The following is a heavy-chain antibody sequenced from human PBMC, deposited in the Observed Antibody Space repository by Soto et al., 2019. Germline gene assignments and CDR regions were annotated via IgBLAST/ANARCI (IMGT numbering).Heavy chain of an antibody. Sequence: GASVKVSCKASGYTFTSYGISWVRQAPGQGLEWMGWISANNGNTNYAQKFQGRVTMTTDTSTSTAYMELRSLRSDDTVVYYCARANGYDSSSMDVWGQGTTVTVSS. J-gene: IGHJ6*02. CDR3: ARANGYDSSSMDV. D-gene: IGHD3-22*01. V-gene: IGHV1-18*01. CDR1: GYTFTSYG. CDR2: ISANNGNT.